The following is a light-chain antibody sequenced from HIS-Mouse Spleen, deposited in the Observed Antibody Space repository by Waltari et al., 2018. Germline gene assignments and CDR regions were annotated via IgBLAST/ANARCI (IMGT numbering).Light chain of an antibody. J-gene: IGLJ3*02. CDR1: SSDVGGYNY. Sequence: QSALTQPASVSGSPGQSITISCTGPSSDVGGYNYVSWYQQHPGKAPKLMIYDVSNRPSGVSNRFSGSKSGNTASLTISGLQAEDEADYYCSSYTSSSTWVFGGGTKLIVL. CDR2: DVS. CDR3: SSYTSSSTWV. V-gene: IGLV2-14*03.